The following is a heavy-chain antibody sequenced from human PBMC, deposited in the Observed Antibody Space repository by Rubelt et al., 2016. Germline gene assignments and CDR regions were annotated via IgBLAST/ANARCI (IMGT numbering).Heavy chain of an antibody. D-gene: IGHD3-10*01. CDR1: GESFSGYY. V-gene: IGHV4-34*01. CDR2: INHSGST. Sequence: QVQLQQWGAGLLKPSETLSLTCAVYGESFSGYYWSWIRQPPGKGLEWIGEINHSGSTNYNPSLKSRVTISVDTSKNQFSLKLSSGTAADTAVYYWARGRTGGSRAASYWGQGTLVTVSS. J-gene: IGHJ4*02. CDR3: ARGRTGGSRAASY.